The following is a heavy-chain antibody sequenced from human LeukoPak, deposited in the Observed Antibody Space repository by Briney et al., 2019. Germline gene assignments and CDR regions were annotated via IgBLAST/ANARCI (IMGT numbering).Heavy chain of an antibody. V-gene: IGHV3-64D*06. CDR1: GFTFSSYA. Sequence: GGSLRLSSSASGFTFSSYAMHWVRQAPGKGLEYVSAISSNGGSTYYADSVKGRFTISRDNSKNTLYLQMSSLRAEDTAVYYCVSAPGYSSGWYWFDPWGQGTLVTVSS. J-gene: IGHJ5*02. CDR2: ISSNGGST. D-gene: IGHD6-19*01. CDR3: VSAPGYSSGWYWFDP.